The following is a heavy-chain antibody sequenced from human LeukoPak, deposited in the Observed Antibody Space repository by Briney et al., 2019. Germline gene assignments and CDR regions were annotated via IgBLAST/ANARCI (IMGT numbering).Heavy chain of an antibody. D-gene: IGHD3-10*01. J-gene: IGHJ4*02. V-gene: IGHV3-30*04. CDR1: GFTFSSYA. CDR2: ISYDGSNK. Sequence: GGSLRLSCAASGFTFSSYAMHWVRQAPGKGLEWVAVISYDGSNKYYADSVKGRFTISSDNSKNTLYLQMNSLRAEDTAVYYCAKVRLSGSGSYYMVDYWGQGTLVTVSS. CDR3: AKVRLSGSGSYYMVDY.